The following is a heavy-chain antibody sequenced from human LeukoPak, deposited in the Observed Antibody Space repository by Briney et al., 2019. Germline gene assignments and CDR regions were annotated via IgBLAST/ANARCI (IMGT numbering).Heavy chain of an antibody. CDR1: GGSISSGSYY. CDR3: ASASLHYDSSGYVDY. CDR2: LYTSGST. V-gene: IGHV4-61*02. Sequence: SETLSLTCTVSGGSISSGSYYWSWIRQPAGKGLEWIGRLYTSGSTNYNPSLKSRVTISVDTSKNQFSLKLSSVTAADTAVYYCASASLHYDSSGYVDYWGQGTLVTVSS. J-gene: IGHJ4*02. D-gene: IGHD3-22*01.